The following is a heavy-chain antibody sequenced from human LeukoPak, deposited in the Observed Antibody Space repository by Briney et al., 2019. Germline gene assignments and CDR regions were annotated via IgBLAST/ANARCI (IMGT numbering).Heavy chain of an antibody. CDR2: IDPSDSYT. J-gene: IGHJ6*04. V-gene: IGHV5-10-1*01. CDR1: GYSFTSYW. D-gene: IGHD2-15*01. CDR3: ARLPGYCSGGSCYRMDV. Sequence: GESLRISCKGYGYSFTSYWISWVRQMPGKGLEWMGRIDPSDSYTNYSPSFQGHVTISADKSISTAYLQWSSLKASDTAMYYCARLPGYCSGGSCYRMDVWGKGTTVTVSS.